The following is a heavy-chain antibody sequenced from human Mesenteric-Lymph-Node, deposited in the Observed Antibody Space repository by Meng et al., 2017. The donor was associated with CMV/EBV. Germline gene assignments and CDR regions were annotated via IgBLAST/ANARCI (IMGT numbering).Heavy chain of an antibody. Sequence: QVQLVQSRAEVGKPGASVMVSCKASGYTFTDFYIHWVRQAPGQGLEWMGRINPNSGVSNSAQNFQGRVTMTRDTSISTAYMELGRLTSDDTADYYCARDNVNPEGFDPWGQGTLVTVSS. CDR3: ARDNVNPEGFDP. CDR1: GYTFTDFY. J-gene: IGHJ5*02. D-gene: IGHD2/OR15-2a*01. CDR2: INPNSGVS. V-gene: IGHV1-2*06.